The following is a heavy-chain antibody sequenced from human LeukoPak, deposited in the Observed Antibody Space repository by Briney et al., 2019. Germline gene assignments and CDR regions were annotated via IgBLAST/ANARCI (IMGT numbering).Heavy chain of an antibody. J-gene: IGHJ5*02. Sequence: PGGSLRLSCAASGFTFSSYAMSWVRQAPGKGLEWVSAISGSGGSTYYADSVKGRFTISRDNSKNTLYLQMNSLRAEDTAVYYCAREPYITMVRGVIITWPGVGAPWFDPWGQGTLVTVSS. D-gene: IGHD3-10*01. V-gene: IGHV3-23*01. CDR1: GFTFSSYA. CDR3: AREPYITMVRGVIITWPGVGAPWFDP. CDR2: ISGSGGST.